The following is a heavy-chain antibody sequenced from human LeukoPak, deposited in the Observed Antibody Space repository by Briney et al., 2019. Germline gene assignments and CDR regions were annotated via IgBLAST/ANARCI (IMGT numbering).Heavy chain of an antibody. J-gene: IGHJ4*02. CDR1: GFTFSSYI. Sequence: SGGSLRLSCAASGFTFSSYIMNWVRQAPGKGLEWVSSISSSSTYIHYADSVKGRFTISRDNAKNSLYLQMNSLRAEDTAAYYCARGYYYGSGSYFDYWGQGTLVTVSS. CDR2: ISSSSTYI. CDR3: ARGYYYGSGSYFDY. V-gene: IGHV3-21*01. D-gene: IGHD3-10*01.